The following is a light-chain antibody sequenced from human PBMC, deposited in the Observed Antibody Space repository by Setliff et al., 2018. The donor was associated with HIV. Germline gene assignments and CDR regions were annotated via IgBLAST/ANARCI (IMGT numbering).Light chain of an antibody. CDR3: QSYDSSLSVVI. CDR2: GNS. CDR1: SSNIGAGYD. Sequence: QSALTQPPSVSGAPGQRVTISCTGSSSNIGAGYDVHWYQQLPETAPKLLIFGNSNRPSGVPDRFSGSKSGTSASLVITGLQAEDEADYYCQSYDSSLSVVIFGGGT. J-gene: IGLJ2*01. V-gene: IGLV1-40*01.